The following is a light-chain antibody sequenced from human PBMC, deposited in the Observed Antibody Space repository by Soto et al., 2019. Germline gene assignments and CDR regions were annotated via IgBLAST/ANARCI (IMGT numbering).Light chain of an antibody. CDR3: SSYTSTSTVL. CDR2: EVS. V-gene: IGLV2-14*01. CDR1: SSDVGGYQY. J-gene: IGLJ2*01. Sequence: QSALTQPASVSGSPGQSITISCTGTSSDVGGYQYVSWYQQHPGKAPKVMIYEVSNRPSGVSDRFSGSKSGNTASLTISGLQAEDEADYYCSSYTSTSTVLFGGGTKLTVL.